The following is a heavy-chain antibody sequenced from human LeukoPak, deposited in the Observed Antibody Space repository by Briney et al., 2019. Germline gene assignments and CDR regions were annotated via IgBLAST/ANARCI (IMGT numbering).Heavy chain of an antibody. CDR1: GYTFTSYG. J-gene: IGHJ6*03. CDR2: ISAYNGNT. CDR3: ARRESSSWYNYYYYYMDV. V-gene: IGHV1-18*01. Sequence: ASVKVSCTASGYTFTSYGISWVRQAPGQGLEWMGWISAYNGNTNYAQKLQGRVTMTTDTSTSTAYMELRSLRSDDTAVYYCARRESSSWYNYYYYYMDVWGKGTTVTISS. D-gene: IGHD6-13*01.